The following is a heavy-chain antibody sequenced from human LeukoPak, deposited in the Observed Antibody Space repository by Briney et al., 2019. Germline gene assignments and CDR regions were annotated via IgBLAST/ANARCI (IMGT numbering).Heavy chain of an antibody. CDR2: IDADGSST. J-gene: IGHJ4*02. Sequence: PGGSLRLSCGASGFTFSNYWMYWVRQVPGKGLVWVARIDADGSSTSYADSVQGRFTISRDNAKNTLYLQMNSLRVKDTAVYYCATVFDFWGQGTLVTVSS. CDR3: ATVFDF. V-gene: IGHV3-74*01. CDR1: GFTFSNYW.